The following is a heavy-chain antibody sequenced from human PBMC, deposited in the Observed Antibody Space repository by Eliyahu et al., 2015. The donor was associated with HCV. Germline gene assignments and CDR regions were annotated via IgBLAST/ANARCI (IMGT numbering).Heavy chain of an antibody. CDR3: ASGGGGIAVAGTGGWFDP. Sequence: QVQLQESGPGLVKPSETLSLTCTVSGGSIPXYYWTWXRQPPGKGLEWIGYIHYTGSTNYNPSLKSRVTISVDTSKNQFSLNLTSVTAADTAVYYCASGGGGIAVAGTGGWFDPWGQGTLVTVSS. D-gene: IGHD6-19*01. V-gene: IGHV4-59*01. CDR1: GGSIPXYY. CDR2: IHYTGST. J-gene: IGHJ5*02.